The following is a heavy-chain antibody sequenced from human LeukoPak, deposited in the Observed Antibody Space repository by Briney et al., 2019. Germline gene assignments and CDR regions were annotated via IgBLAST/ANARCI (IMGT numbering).Heavy chain of an antibody. CDR1: GFTFTMFG. CDR3: ARDLGYCSSTSCASYGMDV. CDR2: IDARSGIV. Sequence: LTGGSLRLSCAASGFTFTMFGMNWVRQAPGKGLEWVSYIDARSGIVYYADSVQGRFTISRDDAKDSVFLQMNSLRVDDTAVYYCARDLGYCSSTSCASYGMDVWGQGTTVTVSS. D-gene: IGHD2-2*01. V-gene: IGHV3-48*01. J-gene: IGHJ6*02.